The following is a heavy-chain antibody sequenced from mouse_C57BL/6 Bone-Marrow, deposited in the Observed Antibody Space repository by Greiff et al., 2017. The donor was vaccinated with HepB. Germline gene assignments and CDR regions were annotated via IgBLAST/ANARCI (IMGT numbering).Heavy chain of an antibody. CDR3: TEGTVVASNFDY. J-gene: IGHJ2*01. V-gene: IGHV6-3*01. Sequence: EVKVEESGGGLVQPGGSMKLSCVASGFTFSNYWMNWVRQSPEKGLEWVAQIRLKSDNYATHYAESVKGRFTISRDDSKSSVYLQMNNLRAEDTGIYYCTEGTVVASNFDYWGQGTTRTVSS. CDR1: GFTFSNYW. D-gene: IGHD1-1*01. CDR2: IRLKSDNYAT.